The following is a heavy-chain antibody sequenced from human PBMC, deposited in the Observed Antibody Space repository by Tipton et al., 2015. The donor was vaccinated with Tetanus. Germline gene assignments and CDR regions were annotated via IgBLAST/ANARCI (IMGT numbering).Heavy chain of an antibody. CDR3: ASEYCSGGSCYGDYYYGMDV. CDR2: IIPIFGTA. Sequence: QLVQSGAEVKKPGSSVKVSCKASGGTFSSYAISWVRQAPGQGLEWMGGIIPIFGTANYAQKFQVRVTITADESTSTAYVELSSLRSEDTAVYYCASEYCSGGSCYGDYYYGMDVWGQGTTVTVSS. V-gene: IGHV1-69*01. D-gene: IGHD2-15*01. CDR1: GGTFSSYA. J-gene: IGHJ6*02.